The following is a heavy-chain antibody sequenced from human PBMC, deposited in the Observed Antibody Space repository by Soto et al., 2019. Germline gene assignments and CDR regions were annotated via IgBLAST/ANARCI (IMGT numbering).Heavy chain of an antibody. V-gene: IGHV3-11*06. CDR3: ARVWHNTGCPDY. CDR1: GFTLRDYY. J-gene: IGHJ4*02. D-gene: IGHD7-27*01. CDR2: TSGASTYT. Sequence: PGGSLRLSCVASGFTLRDYYMSWVRQAPGEVLEWVSHTSGASTYTTYADSVKSRFTISRDNAKNSLFLQMNSLRPEDPAVYYCARVWHNTGCPDYWGQGTLVTVSS.